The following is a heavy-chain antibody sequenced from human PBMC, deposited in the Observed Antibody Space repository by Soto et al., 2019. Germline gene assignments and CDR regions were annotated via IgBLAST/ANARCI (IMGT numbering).Heavy chain of an antibody. CDR1: GGSITSDY. CDR3: ARTGGMDV. J-gene: IGHJ6*02. V-gene: IGHV4-34*01. CDR2: INYSGST. Sequence: SETLSLTCTVSGGSITSDYCSWLRQPPGKGPEWIGEINYSGSTKYNPSLESRVTISVDTSKNQFSLKLNSVSAADTAVYYCARTGGMDVWSQGATVTVSS.